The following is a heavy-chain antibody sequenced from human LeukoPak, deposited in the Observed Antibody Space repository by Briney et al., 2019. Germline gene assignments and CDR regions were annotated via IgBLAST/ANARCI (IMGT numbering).Heavy chain of an antibody. CDR1: GFTFNRRG. CDR3: AKDPGSGSYGALGY. Sequence: GGSLRLSCGASGFTFNRRGMHWVRQAPGKGLEWVAFIRYDGSNKYYADSVKGRFTISRDNSKNTLYLQMNSLRAEDTAVYYCAKDPGSGSYGALGYWGQGTLVTVSS. D-gene: IGHD3-10*01. J-gene: IGHJ4*02. CDR2: IRYDGSNK. V-gene: IGHV3-30*02.